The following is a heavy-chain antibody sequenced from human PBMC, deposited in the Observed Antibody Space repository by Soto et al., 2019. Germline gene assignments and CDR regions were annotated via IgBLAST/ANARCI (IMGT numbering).Heavy chain of an antibody. CDR1: GYRFVSYY. CDR3: ARFSLRATVTTDFYFYGMDV. Sequence: GESLKISCQGSGYRFVSYYIAWVRQMPGKGLEWMGIIYPGDSETTYSPSFQGQVTMSADKSISTAYLQWSSLKASDTAMYYCARFSLRATVTTDFYFYGMDVWGQGTTVTVSS. D-gene: IGHD4-4*01. CDR2: IYPGDSET. V-gene: IGHV5-51*01. J-gene: IGHJ6*02.